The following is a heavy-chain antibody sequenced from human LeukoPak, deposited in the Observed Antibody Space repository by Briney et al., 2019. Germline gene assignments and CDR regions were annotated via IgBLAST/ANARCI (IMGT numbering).Heavy chain of an antibody. V-gene: IGHV1-18*01. CDR2: ITAGNGNT. D-gene: IGHD5-18*01. J-gene: IGHJ3*02. CDR3: ARGSARGYSYGYSAFDI. CDR1: GYNFRNYG. Sequence: GASVKVSCKASGYNFRNYGIGWVRQAPRQGLEWMGWITAGNGNTNYAQKVQGRVTMTTDTSTSTAYMELRSLRSDDTAVYFCARGSARGYSYGYSAFDIWGQGTMVTVSS.